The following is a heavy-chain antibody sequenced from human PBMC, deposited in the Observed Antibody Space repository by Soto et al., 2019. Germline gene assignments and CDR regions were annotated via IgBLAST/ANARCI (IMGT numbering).Heavy chain of an antibody. D-gene: IGHD6-19*01. Sequence: EVQLLESGGGLVQPGGSLRLSCAASGFTFSNYAMSWVRQAPGKGLEWVSAISGSGGSTYYADSVKGRFTVSRDNSKNTLYLQMNSLRAEATAVYYCAKCSSGWYGNAFDIWGQGTLVTVSS. CDR3: AKCSSGWYGNAFDI. CDR2: ISGSGGST. CDR1: GFTFSNYA. J-gene: IGHJ3*02. V-gene: IGHV3-23*01.